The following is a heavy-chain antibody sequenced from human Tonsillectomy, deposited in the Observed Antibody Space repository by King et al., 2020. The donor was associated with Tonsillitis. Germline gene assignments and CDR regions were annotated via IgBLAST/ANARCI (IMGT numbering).Heavy chain of an antibody. CDR3: ASGYYYDSSGEGWFDP. CDR1: EYTFNKYY. J-gene: IGHJ5*02. V-gene: IGHV1-46*02. CDR2: INPSGGGT. Sequence: QAQLVQSGAEVRKPGAAVKVSCTASEYTFNKYYTHWVRQAPGQGLEWMGMINPSGGGTRYAQKFQGRLTMTRDTSTTTLYMELSSLRSEDTAVYYCASGYYYDSSGEGWFDPWGQGTLVTVSS. D-gene: IGHD3-22*01.